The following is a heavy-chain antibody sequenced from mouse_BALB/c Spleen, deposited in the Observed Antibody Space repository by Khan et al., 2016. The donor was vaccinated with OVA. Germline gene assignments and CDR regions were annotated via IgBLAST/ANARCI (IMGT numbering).Heavy chain of an antibody. CDR1: GFNIKDYY. CDR2: IDPENGDT. D-gene: IGHD1-3*01. Sequence: EVQLQESGAEFVRSGASVKLSCTTSGFNIKDYYMHWVKQRPKRGLEWIGWIDPENGDTEFAPKFQGKATMTADTSSNTAYLHLSSLTSEDTAVYYGNAAKLSLWFPSWGQGTLVTVSA. V-gene: IGHV14-4*02. J-gene: IGHJ3*01. CDR3: NAAKLSLWFPS.